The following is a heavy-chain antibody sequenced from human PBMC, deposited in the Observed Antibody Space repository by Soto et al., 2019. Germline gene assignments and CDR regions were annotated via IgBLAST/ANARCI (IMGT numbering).Heavy chain of an antibody. V-gene: IGHV1-69*05. CDR3: ARAPLFALNWFDP. D-gene: IGHD3-10*02. Sequence: SVKVSCKASGGTFSSYAISWVRQAPGQGLEWMGGIIPIFGTANYAQKFQGRVTITRDTSASTAYMELSSLRSEDTAVYYCARAPLFALNWFDPWGHGTLVTVSS. J-gene: IGHJ5*02. CDR2: IIPIFGTA. CDR1: GGTFSSYA.